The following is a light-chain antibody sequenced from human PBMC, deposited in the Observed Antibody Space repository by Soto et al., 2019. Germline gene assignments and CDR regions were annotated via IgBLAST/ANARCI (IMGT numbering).Light chain of an antibody. CDR1: QSITMY. J-gene: IGKJ1*01. Sequence: DIQMTQSPSSLSAYVADRVTITCRASQSITMYLAWYQQKPGKAPKLLIYAASTLQSGVPSRFSGSGSGTDFTLTISCLQSEDFATYYCQQYYSYPPTFGQGTKVDI. CDR3: QQYYSYPPT. CDR2: AAS. V-gene: IGKV1-9*01.